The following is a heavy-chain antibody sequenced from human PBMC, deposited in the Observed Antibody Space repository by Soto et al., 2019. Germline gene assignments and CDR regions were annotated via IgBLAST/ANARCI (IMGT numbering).Heavy chain of an antibody. J-gene: IGHJ6*01. D-gene: IGHD2-15*01. CDR2: ISSSGSTI. CDR3: ARLNAFGNVVVATYELYGMDV. CDR1: GFTFSSYE. V-gene: IGHV3-48*03. Sequence: EVQLVESGGGLVQPGGSLRLSCAASGFTFSSYEMNWVRQAPGKGLEWVSYISSSGSTIYYADSVKGRFTISRDNAKNSLYLQMNSLRAEDTAVYYCARLNAFGNVVVATYELYGMDVW.